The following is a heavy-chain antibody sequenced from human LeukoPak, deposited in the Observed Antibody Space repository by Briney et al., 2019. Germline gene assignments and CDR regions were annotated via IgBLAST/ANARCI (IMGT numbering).Heavy chain of an antibody. Sequence: ASVNVSCKASGYTFTSYYIHWVRQAPGQGLEWMGINNPSGGSTSYAQKFQGRVTMTRDTSTSTVYMELSSLRSEDTAVYFCAREVRGTDRHFDYWGQGTLVTVSS. D-gene: IGHD1-1*01. V-gene: IGHV1-46*01. CDR2: NNPSGGST. CDR1: GYTFTSYY. CDR3: AREVRGTDRHFDY. J-gene: IGHJ4*02.